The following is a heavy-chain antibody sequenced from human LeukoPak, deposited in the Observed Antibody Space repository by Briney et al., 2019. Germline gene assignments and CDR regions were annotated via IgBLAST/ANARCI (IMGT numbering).Heavy chain of an antibody. Sequence: SETLSLTCAVYGGSFSGYYWSWIRQPPGKGLEWMGEINHSGSTNYNPSLKSRVTISVDTSKNQFSLKLSSVTAADTAVYYCARSVRVPAAMCDYWGQGTLVTVSS. V-gene: IGHV4-34*01. CDR3: ARSVRVPAAMCDY. CDR2: INHSGST. D-gene: IGHD2-2*01. J-gene: IGHJ4*02. CDR1: GGSFSGYY.